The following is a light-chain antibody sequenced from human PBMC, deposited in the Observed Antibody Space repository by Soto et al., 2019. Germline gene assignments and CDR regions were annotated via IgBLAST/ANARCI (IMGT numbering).Light chain of an antibody. CDR3: CSYAGSYTLYV. CDR1: SSDVGGYNY. J-gene: IGLJ1*01. CDR2: DVS. V-gene: IGLV2-11*01. Sequence: QSVLTQPRSVSGSPGQSVTISCTETSSDVGGYNYVSWYQQHPGKAPKLMIYDVSKRPSGVPDRFSGSKSGNTASLTISGLQAEDEADYYCCSYAGSYTLYVFGTGTKVTVL.